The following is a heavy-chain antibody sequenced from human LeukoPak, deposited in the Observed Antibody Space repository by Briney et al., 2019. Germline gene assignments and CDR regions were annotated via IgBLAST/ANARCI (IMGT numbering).Heavy chain of an antibody. V-gene: IGHV4-39*07. CDR3: ARVLRAFSGSYHRGYYYYYMDV. Sequence: PSETLSLTCTVSGGSISSSSYYWGWIRQPPGKGLEWIGSIYYSGSTYYNPSLKSRVTMSVDTSKNQFSLKLSSVTAADTAVYYCARVLRAFSGSYHRGYYYYYMDVWGKGTTVTISS. CDR2: IYYSGST. D-gene: IGHD1-26*01. J-gene: IGHJ6*03. CDR1: GGSISSSSYY.